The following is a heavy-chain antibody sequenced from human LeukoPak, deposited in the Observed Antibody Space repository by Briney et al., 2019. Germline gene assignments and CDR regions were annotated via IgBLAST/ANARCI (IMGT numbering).Heavy chain of an antibody. CDR3: AKSGSSWYEQYYMDV. J-gene: IGHJ6*03. V-gene: IGHV3-21*01. CDR2: IDPSSTYI. CDR1: GFTFRSYS. Sequence: GGSLRLSCAASGFTFRSYSMNWVRQAPGKGLEWVSAIDPSSTYIYYADSVKGRFTISRDNSKNTLYLQMNSLRAEDTAVYYCAKSGSSWYEQYYMDVWGKGTTVTVSS. D-gene: IGHD6-13*01.